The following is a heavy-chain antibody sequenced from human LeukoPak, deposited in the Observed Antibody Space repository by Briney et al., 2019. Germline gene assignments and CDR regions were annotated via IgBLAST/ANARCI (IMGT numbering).Heavy chain of an antibody. D-gene: IGHD4-23*01. V-gene: IGHV4-34*01. CDR1: GGSFSGYY. CDR3: ARGTTVVTRFDY. J-gene: IGHJ4*02. CDR2: INHSGST. Sequence: KTSETLSLTCAVYGGSFSGYYWSWIRQPPGKGLEWIGEINHSGSTNYNPSLKSRVTISVDTSKNQFSLKLSSVTAADTAVYYCARGTTVVTRFDYWGQGTLVTVS.